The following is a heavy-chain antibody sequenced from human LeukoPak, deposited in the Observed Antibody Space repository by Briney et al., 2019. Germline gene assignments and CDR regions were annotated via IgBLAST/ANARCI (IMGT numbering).Heavy chain of an antibody. Sequence: ASVKVSCKASGYTFTSYCMHWVRQAPGQGLEWMGWINPNSGGTNYAQKFQGRVTMTRDTSISTAYMELSRLRSDDTAVYYCARTFYYGSGLFPSHFDYWGQGTLVTVSS. CDR2: INPNSGGT. CDR1: GYTFTSYC. J-gene: IGHJ4*02. CDR3: ARTFYYGSGLFPSHFDY. V-gene: IGHV1-2*02. D-gene: IGHD3-10*01.